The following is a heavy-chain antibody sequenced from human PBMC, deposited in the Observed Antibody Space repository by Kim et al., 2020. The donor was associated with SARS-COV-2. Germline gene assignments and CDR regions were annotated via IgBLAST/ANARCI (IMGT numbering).Heavy chain of an antibody. J-gene: IGHJ6*02. D-gene: IGHD3-10*01. Sequence: SVNGRFTISRDDGKNSLYLQMNSLRDEDTAVYYCARAMIRGVIMDYYGLDVWGQGTTVTVSS. V-gene: IGHV3-48*02. CDR3: ARAMIRGVIMDYYGLDV.